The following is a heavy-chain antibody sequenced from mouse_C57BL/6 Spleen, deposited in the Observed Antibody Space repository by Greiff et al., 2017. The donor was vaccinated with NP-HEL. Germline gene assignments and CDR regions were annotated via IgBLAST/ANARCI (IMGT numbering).Heavy chain of an antibody. V-gene: IGHV5-9-1*02. D-gene: IGHD1-1*01. CDR3: TITTDPPFAY. CDR1: GFTFSSYA. J-gene: IGHJ3*01. CDR2: ISSGGDYI. Sequence: EVQGVESGEGLVKPGGSLKLSCAASGFTFSSYAMSWVRQTPEKRLEWVAYISSGGDYIYYADTVKGRFTISRDNARNTLYLQMSSLKSEDTAMYYCTITTDPPFAYWGQGTLVTVSA.